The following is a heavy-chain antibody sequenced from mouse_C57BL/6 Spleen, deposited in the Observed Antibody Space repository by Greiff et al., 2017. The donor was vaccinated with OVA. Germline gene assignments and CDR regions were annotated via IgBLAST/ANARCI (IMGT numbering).Heavy chain of an antibody. CDR1: GYSFTGYY. V-gene: IGHV1-42*01. D-gene: IGHD1-1*01. J-gene: IGHJ4*01. Sequence: VQLQQSGPELVKPGASVKISCKASGYSFTGYYMNWVKQSPEKSLEWIGEINPSTGGTTYNQKFKAKATLTVDKSSSTAYMQLKSLTSEDSAVYYGARYGWDYYYAMDYWGQGTSVTVSS. CDR2: INPSTGGT. CDR3: ARYGWDYYYAMDY.